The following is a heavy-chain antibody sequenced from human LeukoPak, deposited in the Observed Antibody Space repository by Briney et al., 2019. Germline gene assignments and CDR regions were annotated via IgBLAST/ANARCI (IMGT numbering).Heavy chain of an antibody. Sequence: GGSLRLSCAASGFTFSDYYMSWIRQAPGKGLEWVSYISSSSSYTNYADSVKGRFTFSRDNAKNSLYLQMNSLRAEDTAVYYCARVAAAGIGAFDIWGQGTMVTVSS. CDR2: ISSSSSYT. D-gene: IGHD6-13*01. CDR3: ARVAAAGIGAFDI. V-gene: IGHV3-11*06. J-gene: IGHJ3*02. CDR1: GFTFSDYY.